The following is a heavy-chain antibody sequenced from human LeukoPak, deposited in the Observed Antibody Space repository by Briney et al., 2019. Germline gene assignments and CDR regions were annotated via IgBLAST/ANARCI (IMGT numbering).Heavy chain of an antibody. CDR3: AREWLLFRRGYFDY. V-gene: IGHV3-48*02. D-gene: IGHD3-3*01. J-gene: IGHJ4*02. Sequence: GRSLRLSCAASGFTFSSYAMHWVRQAPGKGLEWVSYISSSSSTIYYADSVKGRFTISRDNAKNSLYLQMNSLRDEDTAVYYCAREWLLFRRGYFDYWGQGTLVTVSS. CDR2: ISSSSSTI. CDR1: GFTFSSYA.